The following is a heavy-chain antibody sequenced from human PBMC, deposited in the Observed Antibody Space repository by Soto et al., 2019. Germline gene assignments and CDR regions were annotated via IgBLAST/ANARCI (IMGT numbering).Heavy chain of an antibody. J-gene: IGHJ6*03. D-gene: IGHD6-6*01. CDR2: TYYRSKWYN. Sequence: SQTLSLTCAISGDSVSSNSAAWNWIRQSPSRGLEWLGRTYYRSKWYNDYAVSVKSRITINPDTSKNQFSLQLNSVTPEDTAVYYCARAGLGEYSWDGVLLYYYMDVWGKGTLVSVSS. CDR1: GDSVSSNSAA. V-gene: IGHV6-1*01. CDR3: ARAGLGEYSWDGVLLYYYMDV.